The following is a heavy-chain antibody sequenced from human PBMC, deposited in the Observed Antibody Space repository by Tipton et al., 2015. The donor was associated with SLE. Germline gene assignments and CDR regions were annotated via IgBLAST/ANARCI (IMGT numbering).Heavy chain of an antibody. Sequence: LRLSCTVSGGSISSGSYYWSWIRQPAGKGLEWIGRIYTSGSTNYNPSLKSRVTISVDTSKNQFSLKLSSVTAAGTAVYYCAREGNCSGGSCWNWFDPWGQGTLVTVSS. J-gene: IGHJ5*02. CDR1: GGSISSGSYY. CDR2: IYTSGST. CDR3: AREGNCSGGSCWNWFDP. D-gene: IGHD2-15*01. V-gene: IGHV4-61*02.